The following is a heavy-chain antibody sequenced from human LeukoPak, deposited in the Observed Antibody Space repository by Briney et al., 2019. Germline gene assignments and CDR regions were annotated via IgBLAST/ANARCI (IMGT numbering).Heavy chain of an antibody. D-gene: IGHD2-15*01. CDR2: ISYDGSNK. J-gene: IGHJ4*02. CDR1: GSTFSSYG. V-gene: IGHV3-30*18. CDR3: AKDLVAAFDY. Sequence: GGSLRLSCAASGSTFSSYGMHWVRQAPGKGLEWVAVISYDGSNKYYADSVKGRFTISRDNSKNTLYLQMNSLGAEDTAVYYCAKDLVAAFDYWGQGTLVTVSS.